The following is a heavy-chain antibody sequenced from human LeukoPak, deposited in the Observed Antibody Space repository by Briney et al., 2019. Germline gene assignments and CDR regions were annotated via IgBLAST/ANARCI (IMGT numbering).Heavy chain of an antibody. CDR3: ARDIRYYDA. CDR1: GFTFSSYA. D-gene: IGHD1-26*01. J-gene: IGHJ5*02. Sequence: PGGSLRLSCAASGFTFSSYAMSWVRQAPGKGLEWVANIKQDGSEKYYVDSVKGRFTISRDNAKNLLYLQMNSLRVEDTAMYYCARDIRYYDAWGQGTLVTVSS. CDR2: IKQDGSEK. V-gene: IGHV3-7*01.